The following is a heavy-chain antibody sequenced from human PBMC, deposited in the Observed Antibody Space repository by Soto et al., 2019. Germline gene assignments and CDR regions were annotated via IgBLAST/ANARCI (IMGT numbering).Heavy chain of an antibody. CDR1: GFTFSSYA. V-gene: IGHV3-30-3*01. CDR3: ARMGPIGDFWSGYFDY. Sequence: PGGSLRLSCAASGFTFSSYAMHWVRQAPGKGLEWVAVISYDGSNKYYADSVKGRFTISRDNSKNTLYLQMNSLRAEDTAVYYCARMGPIGDFWSGYFDYWGQGTLVTVSS. CDR2: ISYDGSNK. D-gene: IGHD3-3*01. J-gene: IGHJ4*02.